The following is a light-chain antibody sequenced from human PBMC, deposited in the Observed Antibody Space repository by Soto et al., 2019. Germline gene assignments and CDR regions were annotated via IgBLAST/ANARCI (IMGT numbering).Light chain of an antibody. CDR3: CSYAGSYVV. Sequence: QSALTQPASVSGSPGQSITISCTGTSSDVGSYNLVSWYQQHPGKAPKLMIYEVSKRPSGVSNGFSGSKSGNTASLTISGLQAEDEADYYCCSYAGSYVVFGGGTKLTVL. CDR1: SSDVGSYNL. V-gene: IGLV2-23*02. J-gene: IGLJ2*01. CDR2: EVS.